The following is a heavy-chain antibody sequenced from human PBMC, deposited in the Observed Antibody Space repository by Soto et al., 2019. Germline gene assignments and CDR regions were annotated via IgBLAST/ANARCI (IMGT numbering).Heavy chain of an antibody. Sequence: GGSLRLSCVASGFTFSSTAMSWVRQAPGKGLDWVSAISNSGTATYYADSVKGRFTISRDNSENTVFLQMNSLRADDTALYYCSTGGYWGQGTQVTVSS. J-gene: IGHJ4*02. V-gene: IGHV3-23*01. CDR1: GFTFSSTA. CDR3: STGGY. CDR2: ISNSGTAT.